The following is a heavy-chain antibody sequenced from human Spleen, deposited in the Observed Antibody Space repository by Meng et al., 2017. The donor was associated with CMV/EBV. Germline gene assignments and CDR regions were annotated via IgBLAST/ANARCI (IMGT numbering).Heavy chain of an antibody. V-gene: IGHV1-69*10. CDR2: IIPILGIA. Sequence: SVKVSCKASGGTFSSYAISWVRQAPGQGLEWMGGIIPILGIANYAQKFQGRVTITADKSTSTAYMELSSLRSEDTAVYYCARGRFWNGLRKTNYYYGMDVWGQGTTVTVSS. CDR3: ARGRFWNGLRKTNYYYGMDV. D-gene: IGHD3-3*01. J-gene: IGHJ6*02. CDR1: GGTFSSYA.